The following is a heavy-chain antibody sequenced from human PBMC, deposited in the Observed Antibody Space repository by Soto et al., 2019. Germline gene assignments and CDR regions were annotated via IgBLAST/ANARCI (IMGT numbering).Heavy chain of an antibody. Sequence: SETLSLTCTVSGGSISSSSYYWGWIRQPPGKGLEWIGSIYYSGSTYYNPSLKSRVTISVDTSKNQSSLKLSSVTAADTAVYYCAKDRASSWEGPSWGQGTLVTVSS. CDR2: IYYSGST. V-gene: IGHV4-39*02. D-gene: IGHD6-13*01. CDR3: AKDRASSWEGPS. CDR1: GGSISSSSYY. J-gene: IGHJ4*02.